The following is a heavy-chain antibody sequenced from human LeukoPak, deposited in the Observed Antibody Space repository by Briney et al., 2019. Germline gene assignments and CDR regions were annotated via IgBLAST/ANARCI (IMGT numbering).Heavy chain of an antibody. V-gene: IGHV1-2*02. J-gene: IGHJ4*02. Sequence: ASVKVSCKASGYTFTGYYMHWVRQAPGQGLEWMGWINPNSGGTNYAQKFQGRATMTRDTSISTAYMELSRLRSDDTAVYYCARVNSGSYRPTGYWGQGTLVTVSS. CDR3: ARVNSGSYRPTGY. CDR1: GYTFTGYY. CDR2: INPNSGGT. D-gene: IGHD1-26*01.